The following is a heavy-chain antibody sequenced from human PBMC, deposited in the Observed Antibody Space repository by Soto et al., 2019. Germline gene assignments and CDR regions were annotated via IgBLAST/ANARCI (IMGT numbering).Heavy chain of an antibody. V-gene: IGHV3-30*18. Sequence: QVQLVESGGGVVQPGRSLRLSCAASGFTFSSYGMHWVRQAPGKGLEWVAVISYDGSNKYYADSVKGRFTISRDNAQNRLYLQMNSLKADDTAVYDGAKDRGWLAERYYYGMDVWGQGTTVTVSS. CDR1: GFTFSSYG. CDR3: AKDRGWLAERYYYGMDV. J-gene: IGHJ6*02. CDR2: ISYDGSNK. D-gene: IGHD6-19*01.